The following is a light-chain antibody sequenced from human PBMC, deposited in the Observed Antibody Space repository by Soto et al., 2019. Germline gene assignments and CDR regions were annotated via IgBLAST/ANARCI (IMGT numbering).Light chain of an antibody. CDR3: QQYDNIRALT. J-gene: IGKJ4*01. CDR1: QDISNY. CDR2: DAS. V-gene: IGKV1-33*01. Sequence: DIQMTQSPSSLSASVGDRVTITCQASQDISNYLNWYQQKPGKAPKLLIYDASNLETGVPARFSGSGSGTDFTFTISCLQPEDIATYYCQQYDNIRALTFGGGTKGEIK.